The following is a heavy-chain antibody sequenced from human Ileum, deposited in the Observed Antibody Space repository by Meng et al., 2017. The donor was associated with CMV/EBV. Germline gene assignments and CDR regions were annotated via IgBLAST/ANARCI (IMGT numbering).Heavy chain of an antibody. CDR1: GVPVNTVSSY. V-gene: IGHV4-61*01. J-gene: IGHJ4*02. Sequence: QTPSLTRTVSGVPVNTVSSYWSWIRQSPGKGLEWIGHVFYIGKTNYNPSLKSRVSMSIDPSKNQFTLRLTSVTPADTALYYCASDVVYPYYFDSWGQGILVTVSS. CDR2: VFYIGKT. D-gene: IGHD1-14*01. CDR3: ASDVVYPYYFDS.